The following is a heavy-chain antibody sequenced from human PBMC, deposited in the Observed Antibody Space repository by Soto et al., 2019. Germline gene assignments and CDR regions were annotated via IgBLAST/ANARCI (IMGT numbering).Heavy chain of an antibody. CDR2: IIPIFGTA. V-gene: IGHV1-69*06. J-gene: IGHJ4*02. D-gene: IGHD4-17*01. Sequence: GVSVKVSCKASGGTFSSYAISWVRQAPGQGLEWMGGIIPIFGTANYAQKFQGRVTITADKSTSTAYMELSSLRSEDTAVYYCARCEYGDYYFDXWGQGTLVTVSX. CDR3: ARCEYGDYYFDX. CDR1: GGTFSSYA.